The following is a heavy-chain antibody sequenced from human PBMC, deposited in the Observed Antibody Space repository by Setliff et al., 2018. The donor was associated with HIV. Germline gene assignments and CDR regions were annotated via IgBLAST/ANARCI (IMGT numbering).Heavy chain of an antibody. CDR2: LDYAGST. D-gene: IGHD3-3*01. Sequence: SETLSLTCTVSGGAISSISYYWGWIRQPPGKGLEWIGSLDYAGSTYYKPSLKSRVTISVDTSKNQFSLKLSSVAAADTAVYYCVGGFWSGPLFDPWGRGTLVTVPQ. J-gene: IGHJ5*01. V-gene: IGHV4-39*01. CDR3: VGGFWSGPLFDP. CDR1: GGAISSISYY.